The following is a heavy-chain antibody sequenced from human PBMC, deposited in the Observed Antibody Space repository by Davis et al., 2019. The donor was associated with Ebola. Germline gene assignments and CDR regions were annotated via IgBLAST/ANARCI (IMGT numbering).Heavy chain of an antibody. J-gene: IGHJ4*02. CDR1: GDSITSNDYY. Sequence: SETLSLTCTVSGDSITSNDYYWGWIRQSPGRGLEWIGTFYYSGITFYNPSLKSRIIVSVDPSRNQFSLKLNSVTAADTAVYYCAREDYYGSGSSDYWGQGTLVTVSS. CDR2: FYYSGIT. V-gene: IGHV4-39*02. D-gene: IGHD3-10*01. CDR3: AREDYYGSGSSDY.